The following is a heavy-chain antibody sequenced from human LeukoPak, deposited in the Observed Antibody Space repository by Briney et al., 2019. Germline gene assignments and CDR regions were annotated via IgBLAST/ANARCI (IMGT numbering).Heavy chain of an antibody. CDR2: ISYSGST. V-gene: IGHV4-59*01. Sequence: SGTLSLTCTVSGGSIRGYYWNWIRQPPGKGLQWIGYISYSGSTNYNPFLKSRVTISVDTSRNQVSLKLTSMTAADTGVYYCARTNTFDIGGQGTMVTVSS. CDR3: ARTNTFDI. J-gene: IGHJ3*02. CDR1: GGSIRGYY.